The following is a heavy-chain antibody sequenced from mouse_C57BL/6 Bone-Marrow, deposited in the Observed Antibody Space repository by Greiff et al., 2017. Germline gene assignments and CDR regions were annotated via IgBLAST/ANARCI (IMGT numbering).Heavy chain of an antibody. CDR1: GYTFTSYG. Sequence: QVQLQQSGAELARPGASVKLSCKASGYTFTSYGISWVKQRTGQGLEWIGEIYPRRGNPYYNEKFKGKATLTADKSSSTAYMELRSLTSEDSAVYFCAPSSYYYGSSYGAYWGQGTLVTVSA. V-gene: IGHV1-81*01. CDR3: APSSYYYGSSYGAY. J-gene: IGHJ3*01. CDR2: IYPRRGNP. D-gene: IGHD1-1*01.